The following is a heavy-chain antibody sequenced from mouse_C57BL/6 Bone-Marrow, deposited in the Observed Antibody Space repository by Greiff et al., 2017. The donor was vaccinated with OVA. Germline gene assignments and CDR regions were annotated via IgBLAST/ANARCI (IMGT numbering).Heavy chain of an antibody. D-gene: IGHD2-2*01. CDR2: INPGSGGT. CDR3: ARWGYPFAY. V-gene: IGHV1-54*01. J-gene: IGHJ3*01. CDR1: GYAFTNYL. Sequence: VKLMESGAELVRPGTSVKVSCKASGYAFTNYLIEWVKQRPGQGLEWIGVINPGSGGTNYNEKLKGKATLTADKSSSTAYMQLSSLTSEASAVYFCARWGYPFAYWGQGTLVTVSA.